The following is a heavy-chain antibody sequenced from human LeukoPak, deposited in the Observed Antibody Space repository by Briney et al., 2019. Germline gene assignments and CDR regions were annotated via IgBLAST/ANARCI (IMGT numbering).Heavy chain of an antibody. D-gene: IGHD2-2*02. V-gene: IGHV4-34*01. CDR1: GGSFSGYY. Sequence: SETLSLTCAVYGGSFSGYYWSWIRQPPGKGLEWIGEINHSGSTNYNPSLKSRVTISVDTSKNQFSLKLSSVTAADTAVYYCARGIDCSSTSCYTRKVHFDYWGQGTLVTVSS. CDR3: ARGIDCSSTSCYTRKVHFDY. CDR2: INHSGST. J-gene: IGHJ4*02.